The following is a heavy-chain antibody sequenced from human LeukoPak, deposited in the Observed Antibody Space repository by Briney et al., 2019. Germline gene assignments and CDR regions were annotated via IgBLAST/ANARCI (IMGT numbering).Heavy chain of an antibody. V-gene: IGHV4-59*01. CDR3: ARARDYYGSGSYDLDWFDP. CDR1: GGSISSYY. D-gene: IGHD3-10*01. CDR2: IYYSGST. J-gene: IGHJ5*02. Sequence: SETLSLTCTVSGGSISSYYWSWIRQPPGKGLEWIGYIYYSGSTNYNPSLKSRVTISVDTSKNQFSLKLSSVTAADTAVYYCARARDYYGSGSYDLDWFDPWGQGTLVTVSS.